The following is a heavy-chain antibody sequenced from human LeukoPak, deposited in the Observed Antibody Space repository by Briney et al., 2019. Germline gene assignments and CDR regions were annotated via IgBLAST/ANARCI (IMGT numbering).Heavy chain of an antibody. CDR3: ATHYGETDWFDP. CDR2: IYYSGST. D-gene: IGHD4-17*01. CDR1: GGSISSGDYY. Sequence: SQTLSLTCTVSGGSISSGDYYWSWIRQPPGKGLEWIGYIYYSGSTYYNPSLKSRVTISVDTSKNQFSLKLSSVTAADTAVYYCATHYGETDWFDPWGQGTLVTVSS. V-gene: IGHV4-31*03. J-gene: IGHJ5*02.